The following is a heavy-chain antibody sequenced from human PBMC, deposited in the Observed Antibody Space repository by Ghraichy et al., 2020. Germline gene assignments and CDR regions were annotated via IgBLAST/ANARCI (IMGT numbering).Heavy chain of an antibody. CDR2: IKPDGSDK. Sequence: GGSLRRSCSTSGFTFRNYWMTWVRQPPGKALEWVANIKPDGSDKYYVDSVKGRFTISRDNSKNSLYLQMNNLRAEDTALYYCDRGGYSSSMYWNYWGQGTLVTVSS. J-gene: IGHJ4*02. CDR1: GFTFRNYW. CDR3: DRGGYSSSMYWNY. D-gene: IGHD2-8*02. V-gene: IGHV3-7*04.